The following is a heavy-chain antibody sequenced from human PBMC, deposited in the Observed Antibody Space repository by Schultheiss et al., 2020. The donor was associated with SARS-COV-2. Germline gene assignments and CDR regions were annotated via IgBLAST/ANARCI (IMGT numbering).Heavy chain of an antibody. CDR1: GFTFSNYS. CDR3: AREFLDSSSWFYYYYYYMDV. J-gene: IGHJ6*03. V-gene: IGHV3-21*01. Sequence: GGSLRLPCAASGFTFSNYSMNWVRQAPGKGLEWVSSITSNSSYIYYADSVKGRFTISRDNAKTSLYLQMNSLRAEDTAVYYCAREFLDSSSWFYYYYYYMDVWGKGTTVTVSS. D-gene: IGHD6-13*01. CDR2: ITSNSSYI.